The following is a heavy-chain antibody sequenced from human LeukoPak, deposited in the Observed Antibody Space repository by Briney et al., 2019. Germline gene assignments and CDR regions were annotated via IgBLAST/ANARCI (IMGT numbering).Heavy chain of an antibody. CDR1: GFIFADYT. D-gene: IGHD3-9*01. CDR3: VTGHGKY. Sequence: PGGSLRLSCAASGFIFADYTLHWVRLPPGKGLEWVSGIGWHGGAIGYADSVKGRFTISRDNAKNSLYLQMNSLRAEDTAVYYCVTGHGKYWGQGTLVTVSS. V-gene: IGHV3-9*01. CDR2: IGWHGGAI. J-gene: IGHJ4*02.